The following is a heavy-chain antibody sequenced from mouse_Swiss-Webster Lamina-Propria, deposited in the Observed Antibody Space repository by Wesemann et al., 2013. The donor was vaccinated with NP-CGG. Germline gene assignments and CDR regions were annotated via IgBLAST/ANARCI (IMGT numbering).Heavy chain of an antibody. D-gene: IGHD2-4*01. CDR3: AREEWAMITSFAY. J-gene: IGHJ3*01. Sequence: VRQRPGQGLEWIGYIYPRDGSTNYNEKFKGKATLTADTSSSTAYMQLSSLTSEDSAVYFCAREEWAMITSFAYWGQGTLVTVSA. CDR2: IYPRDGST. V-gene: IGHV1S12*01.